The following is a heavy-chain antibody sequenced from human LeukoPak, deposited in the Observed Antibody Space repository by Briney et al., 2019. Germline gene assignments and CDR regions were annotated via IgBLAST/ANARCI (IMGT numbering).Heavy chain of an antibody. CDR1: GGSFSGYY. V-gene: IGHV4-34*01. Sequence: SEALSLTCAVYGGSFSGYYWSWIRQPPGKRLEWIGGINHSGSTNYNPSLKSRVTISVDTSKNQFSLKLSSVTAADTAVYYCARGADCSSTSCPYYFDYWGQGTLVTVSS. D-gene: IGHD2-2*01. J-gene: IGHJ4*02. CDR2: INHSGST. CDR3: ARGADCSSTSCPYYFDY.